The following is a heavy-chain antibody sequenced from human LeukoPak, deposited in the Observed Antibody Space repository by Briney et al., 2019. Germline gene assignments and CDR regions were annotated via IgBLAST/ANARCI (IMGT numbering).Heavy chain of an antibody. CDR2: ISDNGGST. V-gene: IGHV3-23*01. J-gene: IGHJ4*02. CDR3: AKGASIVVVPALDY. Sequence: PGGSLRLSCAASGFTFSSYAMSWVRQAPGKGLEWVSTISDNGGSTYYADSVKGRFTISRDNSKNTLYLQMNSLRAEDTAVYYCAKGASIVVVPALDYWGQGTLVTVSS. CDR1: GFTFSSYA. D-gene: IGHD2-2*01.